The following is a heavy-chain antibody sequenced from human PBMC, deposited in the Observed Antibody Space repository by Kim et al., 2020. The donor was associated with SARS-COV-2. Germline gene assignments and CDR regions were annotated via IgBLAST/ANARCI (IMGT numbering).Heavy chain of an antibody. V-gene: IGHV3-7*01. J-gene: IGHJ4*02. D-gene: IGHD2-2*01. CDR3: ARDPGSSAFDY. Sequence: KNLLGPVKGRFTMSRDNAASSLYLQMNSLRFEDTGLYYCARDPGSSAFDYWGQGTLVTVSA. CDR2: K.